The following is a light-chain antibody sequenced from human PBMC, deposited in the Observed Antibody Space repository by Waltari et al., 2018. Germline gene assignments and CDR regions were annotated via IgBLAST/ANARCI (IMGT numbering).Light chain of an antibody. CDR2: HTS. CDR3: QKYNSLPAT. Sequence: EIVLTQSPGTLSLSPGERATLSCRASKSVDKYLAWYQQKPGQAPRLLIYHTSTRATGIPDRFSGSGFGTDFSLTISRLEPEDFAVYYCQKYNSLPATFGQGTKVEVK. V-gene: IGKV3-20*01. J-gene: IGKJ1*01. CDR1: KSVDKY.